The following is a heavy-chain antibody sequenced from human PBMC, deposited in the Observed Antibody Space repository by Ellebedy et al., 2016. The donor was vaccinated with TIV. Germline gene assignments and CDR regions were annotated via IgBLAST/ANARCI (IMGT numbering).Heavy chain of an antibody. Sequence: SETLSLTCTVSGGSISSSSYYWGWIRQPPGKGLEWIGSIYYSGSTSYNPSLKSRVTISVDTSKNQFSLRLSSVTAADTAVYYCARQVYSGITRGWFDPWGQGTLVTVSS. CDR1: GGSISSSSYY. D-gene: IGHD1-26*01. J-gene: IGHJ5*02. CDR3: ARQVYSGITRGWFDP. V-gene: IGHV4-39*01. CDR2: IYYSGST.